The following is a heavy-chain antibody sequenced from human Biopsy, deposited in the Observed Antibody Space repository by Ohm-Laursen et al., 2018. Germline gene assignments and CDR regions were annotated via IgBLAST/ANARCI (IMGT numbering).Heavy chain of an antibody. CDR3: ARGRRHCSGTCSRWYFDL. CDR2: MNPNSGNT. V-gene: IGHV1-8*01. J-gene: IGHJ2*01. D-gene: IGHD2-2*01. CDR1: GYTFTSYD. Sequence: SVKVSCKASGYTFTSYDINWVRQATGQGLGWMGWMNPNSGNTDYAQKFQGRVSMTRDTSISTAYMDLSRLRSDDTAVYYCARGRRHCSGTCSRWYFDLWGRGTLVTVSS.